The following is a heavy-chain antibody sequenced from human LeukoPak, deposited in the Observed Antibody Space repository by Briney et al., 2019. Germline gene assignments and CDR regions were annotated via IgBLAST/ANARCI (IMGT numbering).Heavy chain of an antibody. V-gene: IGHV3-66*01. CDR1: GFTVSSNY. Sequence: GGSLRLSCAASGFTVSSNYMSWVRQAPGKGLEWVSVIYSGGSTYYADSVKGRFTISRDNSKNTLYLQMNSLRAEDTAVYYCARYRGDLRIDYWGQGTLVTVSS. CDR2: IYSGGST. CDR3: ARYRGDLRIDY. J-gene: IGHJ4*02. D-gene: IGHD3-10*01.